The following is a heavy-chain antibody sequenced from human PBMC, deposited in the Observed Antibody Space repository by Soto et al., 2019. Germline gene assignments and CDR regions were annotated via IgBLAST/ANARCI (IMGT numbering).Heavy chain of an antibody. V-gene: IGHV3-15*07. CDR3: TTETYDSSGYYYENFDY. D-gene: IGHD3-22*01. CDR2: IKSKTDGGTT. Sequence: EVQLVESGGGLVKPGGSLRLSCAASGFTFSNAWMNWVRQAPGKGLEWVGRIKSKTDGGTTDYAAPVNGRFTISRDDSKNTLYLQMNSLKTEDTAVYYCTTETYDSSGYYYENFDYWGQGTLVTVSS. CDR1: GFTFSNAW. J-gene: IGHJ4*02.